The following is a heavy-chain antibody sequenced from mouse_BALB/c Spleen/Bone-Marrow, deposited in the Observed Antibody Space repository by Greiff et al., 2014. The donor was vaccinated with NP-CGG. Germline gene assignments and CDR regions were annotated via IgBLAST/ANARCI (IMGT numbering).Heavy chain of an antibody. CDR1: GFTFSSFG. D-gene: IGHD1-1*01. V-gene: IGHV5-17*02. CDR3: ARSNYVGYYAMDY. CDR2: ISSDSSTI. Sequence: EVQRVESGGGLVQPGGSRKLSCAASGFTFSSFGIHWVRQAPEKGLEWVAYISSDSSTIYYADTVKGRFTIPRDNPKNTLFLQMTSLRSEDTAMYYCARSNYVGYYAMDYWGQGTSVTFSS. J-gene: IGHJ4*01.